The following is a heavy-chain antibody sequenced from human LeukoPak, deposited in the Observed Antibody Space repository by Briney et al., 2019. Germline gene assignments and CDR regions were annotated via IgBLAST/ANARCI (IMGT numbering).Heavy chain of an antibody. J-gene: IGHJ6*02. CDR1: GFTVSTNY. CDR3: ASLRGMDV. Sequence: GGSLRLSCAASGFTVSTNYMNWVRQAPGKGLEWVSVIFGGGGTSYADSVEGRFTVSRDNSKNTLYLQMNSLRAEDTAVYYCASLRGMDVWGQGTTVTVSS. CDR2: IFGGGGT. V-gene: IGHV3-66*01.